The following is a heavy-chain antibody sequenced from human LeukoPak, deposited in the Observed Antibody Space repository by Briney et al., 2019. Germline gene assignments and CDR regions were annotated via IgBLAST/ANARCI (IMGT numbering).Heavy chain of an antibody. Sequence: GGSLRLSCAASGFTFSGSAVHWVRQASGKGLEWVGCIRSKANSYATAYAASVKGRFTISRDDSKNTAYLQMDSLKTEDTAVYYCTRLKGGSTSWGQGTLVTVSS. CDR3: TRLKGGSTS. CDR1: GFTFSGSA. CDR2: IRSKANSYAT. D-gene: IGHD2-2*01. V-gene: IGHV3-73*01. J-gene: IGHJ4*02.